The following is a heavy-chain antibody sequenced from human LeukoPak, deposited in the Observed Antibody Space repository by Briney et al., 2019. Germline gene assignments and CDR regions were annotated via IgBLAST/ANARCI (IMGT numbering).Heavy chain of an antibody. D-gene: IGHD5-24*01. Sequence: QPGGSLRLSCAASGFIVSNYAMTWVRQAPGKGLEWVSAIGYSAGDTYYADSVKGRFTISRDNSKNTLYLQMNSLRAEDTAVYYCAKGGRDGQCALIDYWGQGTLVTVSS. CDR3: AKGGRDGQCALIDY. CDR1: GFIVSNYA. V-gene: IGHV3-23*01. CDR2: IGYSAGDT. J-gene: IGHJ4*02.